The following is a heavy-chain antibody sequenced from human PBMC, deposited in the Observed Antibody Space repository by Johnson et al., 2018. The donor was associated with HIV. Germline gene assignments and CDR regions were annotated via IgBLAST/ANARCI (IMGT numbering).Heavy chain of an antibody. Sequence: EVQLVESGGGLVKPGGSLRLSCAASGFTFSNAWMSWVRQAPGKGLEWVGRIKSKTAGGTTDYAAPVKGRFTISRDDSKNTLYLQMNSLKTEDTAVYYCTTDPPGMSSTSERDAFDIWGQGTMVTVSS. V-gene: IGHV3-15*01. CDR1: GFTFSNAW. CDR2: IKSKTAGGTT. D-gene: IGHD2-2*01. CDR3: TTDPPGMSSTSERDAFDI. J-gene: IGHJ3*02.